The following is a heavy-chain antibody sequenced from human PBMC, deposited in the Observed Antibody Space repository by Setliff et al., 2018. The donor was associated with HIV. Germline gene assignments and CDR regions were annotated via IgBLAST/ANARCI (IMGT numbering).Heavy chain of an antibody. V-gene: IGHV4-61*01. CDR1: AGSFTNSNYY. CDR3: ARGFCSGGTCFDY. D-gene: IGHD2-15*01. CDR2: IHYSGST. Sequence: SETLSLTCNVSAGSFTNSNYYWGWIRQPPGKGLEWIGNIHYSGSTNYNPSLKSRVTISVDTSKNQFSLKLNSVTAADTAVYYCARGFCSGGTCFDYWGQGTLVTVSS. J-gene: IGHJ4*02.